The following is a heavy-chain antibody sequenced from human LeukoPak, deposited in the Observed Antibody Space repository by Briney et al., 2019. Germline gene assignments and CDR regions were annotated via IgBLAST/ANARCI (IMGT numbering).Heavy chain of an antibody. Sequence: SETLSLTCTVSGGSISSYYWSWIRQPPGKGLEWIGYIYYSGSTNYNPSLKSRVTISVDTSKNQFSLNLSSVTAADTAVYYCAGNDYSNDRGDYWGQGTLVTISS. V-gene: IGHV4-59*01. J-gene: IGHJ4*02. CDR3: AGNDYSNDRGDY. CDR1: GGSISSYY. D-gene: IGHD4-11*01. CDR2: IYYSGST.